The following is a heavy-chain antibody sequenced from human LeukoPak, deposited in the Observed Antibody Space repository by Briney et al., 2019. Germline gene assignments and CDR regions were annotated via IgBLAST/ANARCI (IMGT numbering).Heavy chain of an antibody. J-gene: IGHJ4*02. CDR2: ISAYNGNT. CDR3: ARARAAGTYPHFDY. CDR1: GYTFTSYG. Sequence: GASVKVSCKASGYTFTSYGISWVRQAPGQGLAWMGWISAYNGNTDYAQKLQGRVTMTTDTSTSTAYMELRSLRSDDTAVYYRARARAAGTYPHFDYWGQGTLVTVSS. D-gene: IGHD6-13*01. V-gene: IGHV1-18*01.